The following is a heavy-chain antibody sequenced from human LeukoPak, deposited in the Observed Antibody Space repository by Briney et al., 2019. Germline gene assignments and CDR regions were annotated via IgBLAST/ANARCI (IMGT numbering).Heavy chain of an antibody. CDR2: ISYDGSNK. Sequence: GGSLRLSCAASGFTFSSYAMHWVRQAPGKGLEWVAVISYDGSNKYYADSVKGRFTISRDNSKSTLYLQMNSLRAEDTAVYYCATAPFLRGYWGQGTLVTVSS. D-gene: IGHD3-10*01. CDR3: ATAPFLRGY. CDR1: GFTFSSYA. J-gene: IGHJ4*02. V-gene: IGHV3-30-3*01.